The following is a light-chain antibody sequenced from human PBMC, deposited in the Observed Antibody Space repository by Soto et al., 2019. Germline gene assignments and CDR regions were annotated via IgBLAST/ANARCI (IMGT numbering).Light chain of an antibody. Sequence: QSVLTQPASVSGSPGQSITISCTGTSSDVGGYNYVSWYQQHPGKAPKLMIYEVSNRPSGVSNRFSGSKSGNTASLTISGLQAEDEADSYCSSYTSSSTWVFGGVTKLTVL. CDR1: SSDVGGYNY. CDR2: EVS. CDR3: SSYTSSSTWV. V-gene: IGLV2-14*01. J-gene: IGLJ3*02.